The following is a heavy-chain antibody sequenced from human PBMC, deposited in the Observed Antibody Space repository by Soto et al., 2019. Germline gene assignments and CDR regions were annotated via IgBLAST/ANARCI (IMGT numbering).Heavy chain of an antibody. D-gene: IGHD6-19*01. CDR2: IYPTDSDT. V-gene: IGHV5-51*01. CDR3: ARQAVPGATNTFIPFPAMDV. CDR1: GYRFSSYW. Sequence: GESLKISCKVSGYRFSSYWIGWVRQMPGKGLEWMGIIYPTDSDTRYSPSFQGQVSISADTSISTAYLQWSSLKASDTAMYYCARQAVPGATNTFIPFPAMDVWGQGTMVTVS. J-gene: IGHJ6*02.